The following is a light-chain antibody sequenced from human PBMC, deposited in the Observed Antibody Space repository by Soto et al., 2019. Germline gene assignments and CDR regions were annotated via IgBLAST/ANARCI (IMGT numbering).Light chain of an antibody. V-gene: IGLV2-14*01. CDR2: DVS. CDR3: SSYTSSSTLVV. CDR1: SSDVGGYNY. Sequence: QSALTQPASVSGSPGQSITICCTGTSSDVGGYNYVSWYQQHPGKAPKLMIYDVSNRPSGVSNRFSGSKSGNTASLTISGLQAEDEADYYCSSYTSSSTLVVFGEGTKLTVL. J-gene: IGLJ2*01.